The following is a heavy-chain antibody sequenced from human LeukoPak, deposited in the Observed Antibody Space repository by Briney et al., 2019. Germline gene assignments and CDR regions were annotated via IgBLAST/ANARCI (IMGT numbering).Heavy chain of an antibody. CDR1: GFTFSSYW. V-gene: IGHV3-74*01. CDR3: VRGPREYNYGTFDY. D-gene: IGHD5-18*01. CDR2: IKTDGSTT. Sequence: GGSLRLSCEASGFTFSSYWMHWVRQAPGKGLVWVSRIKTDGSTTTYADSVKGRFTISRDNAKNTLYLQMNSLRAEDAAVYYCVRGPREYNYGTFDYWGQGTLVTVSS. J-gene: IGHJ4*02.